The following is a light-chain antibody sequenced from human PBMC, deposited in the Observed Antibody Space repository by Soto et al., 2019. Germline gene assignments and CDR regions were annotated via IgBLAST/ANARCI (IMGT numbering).Light chain of an antibody. CDR1: QSVSSG. CDR3: QQYNNCPRT. Sequence: EMVMTQSPATLSVSPGERATLSCRASQSVSSGLAWYQHKPGQAPRLLIYDASTRATGIPGRFSGSGSGTEFTLTISSLQSEDFAFYYCQQYNNCPRTFGQGTRVEIK. J-gene: IGKJ1*01. CDR2: DAS. V-gene: IGKV3-15*01.